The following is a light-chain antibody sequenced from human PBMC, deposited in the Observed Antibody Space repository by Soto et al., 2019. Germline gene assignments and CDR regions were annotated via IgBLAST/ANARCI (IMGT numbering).Light chain of an antibody. V-gene: IGKV3-20*01. Sequence: EIVLTQSPGTLSLSPGERATLSCRASQSVSSSYLAWYQQKPGQAPRLLIYGASSMATGIPDRFCGSGSGTDFTLTISRLEPEDFAVYYCQQYGSSLPWTFGQGTKVEIK. CDR1: QSVSSSY. CDR3: QQYGSSLPWT. CDR2: GAS. J-gene: IGKJ1*01.